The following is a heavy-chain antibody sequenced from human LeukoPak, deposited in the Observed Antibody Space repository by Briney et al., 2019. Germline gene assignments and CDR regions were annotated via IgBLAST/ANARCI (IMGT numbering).Heavy chain of an antibody. CDR3: ARDPHIVVEASDRVYFLDF. Sequence: GGSLRLSCAASGFTFNTYSMNWVRQAPGKGLEWVSSINSYGDYIYYADSVKGRFTISRDNAKNSLYLQMNSLRAGDTAVYYCARDPHIVVEASDRVYFLDFWGQGTLVTVSS. J-gene: IGHJ4*02. CDR1: GFTFNTYS. D-gene: IGHD2-21*01. CDR2: INSYGDYI. V-gene: IGHV3-21*01.